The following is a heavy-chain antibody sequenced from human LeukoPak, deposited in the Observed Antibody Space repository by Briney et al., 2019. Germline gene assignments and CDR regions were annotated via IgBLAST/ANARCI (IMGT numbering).Heavy chain of an antibody. V-gene: IGHV3-30*09. J-gene: IGHJ4*02. CDR3: AKAKGYFDY. CDR2: ISYDGSNK. Sequence: GESLRLSCAASGFTFSSYAMHWVGQAPGKGLEWVALISYDGSNKYYADSVKGRFAISRDNSKNTLYLQMNSLRAEDTAVYYCAKAKGYFDYWGQGTLVTVSS. CDR1: GFTFSSYA.